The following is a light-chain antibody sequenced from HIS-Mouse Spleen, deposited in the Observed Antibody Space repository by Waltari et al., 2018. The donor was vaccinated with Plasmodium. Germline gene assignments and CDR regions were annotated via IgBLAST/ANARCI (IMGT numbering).Light chain of an antibody. V-gene: IGKV1-5*03. Sequence: DIQMTQSPSTLSASVGDRVTITCRARQSISSWLAWYQQKPGKAPKLLIYKASSLESGVPSRFSGSGSGTEFTLTISSLQPDDFATYDCQQYNSYWTFGQGTKVEIK. CDR2: KAS. CDR1: QSISSW. J-gene: IGKJ1*01. CDR3: QQYNSYWT.